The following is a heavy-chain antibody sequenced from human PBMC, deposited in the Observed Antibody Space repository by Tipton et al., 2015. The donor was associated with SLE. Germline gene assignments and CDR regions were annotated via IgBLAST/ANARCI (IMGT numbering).Heavy chain of an antibody. CDR2: VYESGTT. CDR3: ARGRLLEWLSTYYYYYGMDV. J-gene: IGHJ6*02. D-gene: IGHD3-3*01. CDR1: GGYITSDIYY. Sequence: TLSLTCSVSGGYITSDIYYWGWIRQPPGKGLEWIGSVYESGTTYYNPSLKSRVTMSVDTSKIQFSLKLSSVTAADTAVYYCARGRLLEWLSTYYYYYGMDVWGHGTTVTVSS. V-gene: IGHV4-39*07.